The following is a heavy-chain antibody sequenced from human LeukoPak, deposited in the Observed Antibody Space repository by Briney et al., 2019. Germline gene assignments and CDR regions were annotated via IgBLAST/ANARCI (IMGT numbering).Heavy chain of an antibody. CDR3: ARDRDGYTDDY. CDR1: GGTFSSYA. J-gene: IGHJ4*02. D-gene: IGHD5-24*01. Sequence: ASVKVSCKASGGTFSSYAISWVRQAPGQGLEWMGGIIPIFGTANYAQKFQGRVTITADESTSTAYMELSSLRSEDTPVYYCARDRDGYTDDYWGQGTLVTVSS. CDR2: IIPIFGTA. V-gene: IGHV1-69*13.